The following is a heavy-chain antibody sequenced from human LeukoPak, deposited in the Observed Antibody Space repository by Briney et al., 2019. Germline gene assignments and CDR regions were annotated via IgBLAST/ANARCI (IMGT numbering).Heavy chain of an antibody. CDR3: ARSAHGSGSYYDFDH. CDR2: IYYSGST. CDR1: GGSISSYY. V-gene: IGHV4-59*01. J-gene: IGHJ4*02. D-gene: IGHD3-10*01. Sequence: SETLSLTCTVSGGSISSYYWSWIRQPPGKGLEWIGYIYYSGSTNYNPSLKSRVTISVDTSKNQFSLKLSSVTAADTAVYYCARSAHGSGSYYDFDHWGQGTLVTVSS.